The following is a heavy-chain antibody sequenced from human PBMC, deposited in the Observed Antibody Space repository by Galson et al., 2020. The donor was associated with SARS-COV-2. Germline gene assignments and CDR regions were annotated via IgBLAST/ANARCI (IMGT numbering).Heavy chain of an antibody. CDR3: ARNPSGRYDTSVFDL. CDR2: ISSSRGYI. CDR1: GFSFNTYD. V-gene: IGHV3-21*01. J-gene: IGHJ5*02. Sequence: GGSLRLSCAASGFSFNTYDMIWVRQAPGKGLEWVSFISSSRGYIYYADSVRGRFTIPRDNARNSLFLQMNSLRAEDTAVYYCARNPSGRYDTSVFDLWGQGTLVTVSS. D-gene: IGHD3-22*01.